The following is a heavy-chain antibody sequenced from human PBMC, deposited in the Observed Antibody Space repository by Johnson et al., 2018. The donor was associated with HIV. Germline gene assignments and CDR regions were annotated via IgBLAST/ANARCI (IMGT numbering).Heavy chain of an antibody. CDR2: IYSGGST. CDR1: GFTVSSNY. Sequence: VQLVESGVGLVQPGGSLRLSCAASGFTVSSNYMSWVRQAPGKGLEWVSVIYSGGSTYYADSVKGRFTISRDNSKNTLYLQMNSLRAEYTAVYYCARGVSPGRPAGPDAFDIWGQGTMVTVSS. J-gene: IGHJ3*02. V-gene: IGHV3-66*01. CDR3: ARGVSPGRPAGPDAFDI. D-gene: IGHD2-2*01.